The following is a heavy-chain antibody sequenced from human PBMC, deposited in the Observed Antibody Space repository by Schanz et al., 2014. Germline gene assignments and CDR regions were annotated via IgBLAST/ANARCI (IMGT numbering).Heavy chain of an antibody. J-gene: IGHJ5*02. V-gene: IGHV3-23*04. D-gene: IGHD3-10*01. Sequence: EVHLVESGGGLVQPGGSLRLSCAASGFNFITFAMSWVRQAPGKGPEWVSAIGGDASRTYYADSVKGRFTISRDNSKSPLYLKINSLGADATAVYYCARAPPLVRGIAGWFGPWGQGSLVTVSS. CDR1: GFNFITFA. CDR3: ARAPPLVRGIAGWFGP. CDR2: IGGDASRT.